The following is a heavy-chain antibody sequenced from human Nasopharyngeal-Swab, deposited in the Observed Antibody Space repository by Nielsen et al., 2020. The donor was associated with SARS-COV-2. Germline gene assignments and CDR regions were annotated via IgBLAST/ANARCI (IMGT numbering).Heavy chain of an antibody. D-gene: IGHD1-26*01. J-gene: IGHJ4*01. CDR2: TEIGGTT. CDR3: ARDDNVEKWVGSDY. Sequence: GGSPRLSCAVSGLTVSSTYMSWVRQAPGKGLEWVSVTEIGGTTHYADSVKGRFSISRDSSTNTLYLQMNSLRVEDTAVYYCARDDNVEKWVGSDYWGQGILVTVSS. CDR1: GLTVSSTY. V-gene: IGHV3-53*01.